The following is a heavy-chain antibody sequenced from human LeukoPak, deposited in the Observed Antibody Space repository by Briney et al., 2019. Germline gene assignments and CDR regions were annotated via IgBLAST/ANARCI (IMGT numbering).Heavy chain of an antibody. CDR3: ARGPRVPAPLEIDY. CDR1: GYTFTGYY. D-gene: IGHD2-2*01. CDR2: INPNSGGT. V-gene: IGHV1-2*02. Sequence: ASVTVSCKAYGYTFTGYYMHWVRQAPGQGLEWMGWINPNSGGTNYAQKFQGRVTMARCTSISTAYMELSRLRPDDTAVYYCARGPRVPAPLEIDYWGQGTLVTVSS. J-gene: IGHJ4*02.